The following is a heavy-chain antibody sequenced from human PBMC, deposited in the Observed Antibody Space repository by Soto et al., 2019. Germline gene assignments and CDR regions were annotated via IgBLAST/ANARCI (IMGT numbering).Heavy chain of an antibody. CDR3: ARVREPEYSSAIFFDI. D-gene: IGHD5-18*01. J-gene: IGHJ4*02. CDR1: GLTVSSSY. Sequence: GGSLRLFCAASGLTVSSSYMSWVRQAPGKGLQWVSVIYSAGSTYYANSLKGRFTISRDISTNMVYLQMSSLTDEDTAVYYCARVREPEYSSAIFFDIWGQGALVTSPQ. V-gene: IGHV3-53*01. CDR2: IYSAGST.